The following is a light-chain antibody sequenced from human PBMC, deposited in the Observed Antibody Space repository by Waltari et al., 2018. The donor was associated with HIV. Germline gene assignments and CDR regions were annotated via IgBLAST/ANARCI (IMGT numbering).Light chain of an antibody. CDR2: LNSDGRH. V-gene: IGLV4-69*02. CDR1: GGHSSYA. Sequence: QLILTQSPSASASLGASVRLTCTLSGGHSSYAIAWHQLQPEKGPRYLMKLNSDGRHTKGDGIPDRFSGSSSGTERFLTISSLQSDDEADYYCQTWDTGPWVFGGGTKLTVL. J-gene: IGLJ3*02. CDR3: QTWDTGPWV.